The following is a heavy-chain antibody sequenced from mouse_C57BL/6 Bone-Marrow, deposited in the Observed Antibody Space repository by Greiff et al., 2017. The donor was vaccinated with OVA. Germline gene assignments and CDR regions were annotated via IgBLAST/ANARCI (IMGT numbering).Heavy chain of an antibody. J-gene: IGHJ2*01. CDR2: ISSGGDYI. CDR1: GFTFSSYA. Sequence: EVQLQESGAGLVKPGGSLKLSCAASGFTFSSYAMSWVRQTPEQRLEWVAYISSGGDYIYYADTVKGRFTISRDNARNTLYLQMSSLKSEDTAMYYGTRDGNYYFDYWGQGTTLTVSS. CDR3: TRDGNYYFDY. D-gene: IGHD2-1*01. V-gene: IGHV5-9-1*02.